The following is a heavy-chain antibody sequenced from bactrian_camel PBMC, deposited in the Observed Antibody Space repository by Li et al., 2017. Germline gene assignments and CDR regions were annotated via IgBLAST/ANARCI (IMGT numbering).Heavy chain of an antibody. CDR3: AAARSTKDCFTRTYDY. Sequence: QLVESGGGSVQAGGSLTLSCVASGSTWYTRYCMGWFRQVPGKEREGVAQIYPCGDSTNYADSVKGRFTISQDTAKNTLYLQMDNLKPEDTAMYYCAAARSTKDCFTRTYDYRGQGTQVTVS. J-gene: IGHJ4*01. CDR1: GSTWYTRYC. V-gene: IGHV3S1*01. D-gene: IGHD3*01. CDR2: IYPCGDST.